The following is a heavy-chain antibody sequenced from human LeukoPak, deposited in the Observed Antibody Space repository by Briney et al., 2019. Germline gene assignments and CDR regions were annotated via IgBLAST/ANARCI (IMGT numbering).Heavy chain of an antibody. CDR2: IYYSGST. J-gene: IGHJ4*02. D-gene: IGHD6-19*01. Sequence: SETLSLTCTVSGGSISSSSYYWGWIRQPPGKGLEWIGSIYYSGSTYYNPSLKSRATISVDTSKNQFSLKLSSVTAADTAVYYCARRAVHSSGWDFDYWGQGTLVTVSS. CDR1: GGSISSSSYY. CDR3: ARRAVHSSGWDFDY. V-gene: IGHV4-39*01.